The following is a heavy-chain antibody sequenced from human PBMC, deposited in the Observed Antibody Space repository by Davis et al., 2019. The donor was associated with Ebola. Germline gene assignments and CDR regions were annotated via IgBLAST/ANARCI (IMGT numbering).Heavy chain of an antibody. Sequence: GESLKISCAASGFTFSSYWMYWVRQAPGKGLEWVSAISGSGGSTYYADSVKGRFTISRDNSKNTLYLQMNSLRAEDTAVYYCAKDPGSSHYSGSLWGQGTMVTVSS. V-gene: IGHV3-23*01. D-gene: IGHD1-26*01. CDR3: AKDPGSSHYSGSL. J-gene: IGHJ3*01. CDR2: ISGSGGST. CDR1: GFTFSSYW.